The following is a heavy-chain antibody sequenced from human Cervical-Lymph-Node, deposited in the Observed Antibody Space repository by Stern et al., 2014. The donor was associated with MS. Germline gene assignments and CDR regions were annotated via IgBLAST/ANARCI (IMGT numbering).Heavy chain of an antibody. J-gene: IGHJ4*02. CDR3: ASNPVNSFGFVYRYFDY. D-gene: IGHD5-18*01. CDR2: ITVSGGST. Sequence: EVQLVESGGGLAQPGGSLRLSCAASGLTFSTYALSWVRQAPGKGLEWVSTITVSGGSTYSADSVKGRFTISRDHSTSTPYLPMCSLRAEDPAGYFWASNPVNSFGFVYRYFDYWGPGTLVTVSP. CDR1: GLTFSTYA. V-gene: IGHV3-23*04.